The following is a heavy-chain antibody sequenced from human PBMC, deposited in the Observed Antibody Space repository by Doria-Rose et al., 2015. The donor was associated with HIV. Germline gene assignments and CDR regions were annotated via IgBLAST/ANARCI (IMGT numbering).Heavy chain of an antibody. Sequence: SGPVLVKPTETLTLTCTVSGVSLSSPGMGVSWIRQPPGKALEWLANIFSEDERSYKTSLKSRLNVSRGTSKSQVVLTMTDMDPVDTATYYCARIKSSRWYHKYYFDSWGQGTLVIVSA. CDR3: ARIKSSRWYHKYYFDS. D-gene: IGHD6-13*01. CDR1: GVSLSSPGMG. J-gene: IGHJ4*02. V-gene: IGHV2-26*01. CDR2: IFSEDER.